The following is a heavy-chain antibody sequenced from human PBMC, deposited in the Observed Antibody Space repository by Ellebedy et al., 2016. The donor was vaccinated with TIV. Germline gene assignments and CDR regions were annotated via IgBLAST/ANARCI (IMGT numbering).Heavy chain of an antibody. D-gene: IGHD1-26*01. CDR3: TRGSGPNWLDP. CDR2: RNPNSGDT. V-gene: IGHV1-8*01. J-gene: IGHJ5*01. CDR1: GYIFTSSD. Sequence: AASVKVSCKASGYIFTSSDINWVRQAPGQGLEWMGWRNPNSGDTGYAPNFQGRVTITTDTGTNTGYMELTSLTSDDTAVYYCTRGSGPNWLDPWGQGTLVTVSS.